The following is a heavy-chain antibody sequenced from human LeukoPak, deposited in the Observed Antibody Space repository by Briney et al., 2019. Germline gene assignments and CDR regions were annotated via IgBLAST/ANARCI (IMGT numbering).Heavy chain of an antibody. D-gene: IGHD4-17*01. J-gene: IGHJ4*02. Sequence: GGSLRLSCAASGFTFSSYAMHWVRQAPGKGLEWGAVISYDGSNKYYADSVKGRFTISRDNSKNTLYLQMNSLRAEDTAVYYCARDHDYGDYVGWYFDYWGQGTLVTVSS. CDR2: ISYDGSNK. CDR1: GFTFSSYA. V-gene: IGHV3-30*04. CDR3: ARDHDYGDYVGWYFDY.